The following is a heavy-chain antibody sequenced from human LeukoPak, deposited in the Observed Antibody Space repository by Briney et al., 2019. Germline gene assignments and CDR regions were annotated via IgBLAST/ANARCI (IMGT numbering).Heavy chain of an antibody. CDR3: AREASRPSHAFDI. CDR1: GGSIRTYY. CDR2: ISYNGIT. J-gene: IGHJ3*02. Sequence: SETLSLTCSVSGGSIRTYYWSWIRLPPGKGLEWIGYISYNGITDYNPSLKSRLTISLDTSKNQFSLKLKSVTAADTAVYYCAREASRPSHAFDIRGQGTMVTVSS. V-gene: IGHV4-59*01.